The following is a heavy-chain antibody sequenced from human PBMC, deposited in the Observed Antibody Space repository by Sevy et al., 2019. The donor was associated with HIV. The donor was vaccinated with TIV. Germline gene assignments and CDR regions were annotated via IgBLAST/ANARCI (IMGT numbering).Heavy chain of an antibody. CDR2: ISFSGSKT. CDR3: AKTPFMDFWNDYYSFYFDF. D-gene: IGHD3-3*01. V-gene: IGHV3-23*01. Sequence: GGSLRLSCAAAGLNFNNYAMTWVRQAPGKGLEWVSGISFSGSKTYYAESVKGRFSISRDPSKNTLYLQMNNVRVEDTAVYFCAKTPFMDFWNDYYSFYFDFWGQGTLVTVSS. J-gene: IGHJ4*02. CDR1: GLNFNNYA.